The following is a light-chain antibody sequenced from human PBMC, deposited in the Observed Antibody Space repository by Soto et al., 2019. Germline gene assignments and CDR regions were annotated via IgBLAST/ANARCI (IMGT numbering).Light chain of an antibody. CDR3: HQYGSSAWT. J-gene: IGKJ1*01. CDR1: QSVSSSY. Sequence: IVLTQSQGTLSLSAGERATLACRASQSVSSSYLAWYQQKPGQAPRLLIYGASSRATGIPDRFSGSGSGTDFTLTISRLEPEDFAVYYCHQYGSSAWTFGQGTKVDIK. CDR2: GAS. V-gene: IGKV3-20*01.